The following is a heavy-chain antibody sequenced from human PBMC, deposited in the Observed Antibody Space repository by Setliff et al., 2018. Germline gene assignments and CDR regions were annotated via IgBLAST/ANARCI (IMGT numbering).Heavy chain of an antibody. Sequence: SETLSLTCTVSGGSISSSSYQWGWVRQTPGKGLEWIGRIYHSGTAYYNPSLKSRVTIYVDTSKNQFSLQVTSVTATDTAVYYCARHEFVGGYYGSVTYRHFDYWGQGILVTVSS. D-gene: IGHD3-10*01. J-gene: IGHJ4*02. CDR3: ARHEFVGGYYGSVTYRHFDY. CDR1: GGSISSSSYQ. V-gene: IGHV4-39*01. CDR2: IYHSGTA.